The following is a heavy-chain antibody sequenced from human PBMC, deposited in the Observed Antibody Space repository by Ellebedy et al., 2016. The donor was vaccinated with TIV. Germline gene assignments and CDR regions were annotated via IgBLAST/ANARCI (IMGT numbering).Heavy chain of an antibody. CDR2: MAEYDGRT. V-gene: IGHV3-23*01. J-gene: IGHJ4*02. D-gene: IGHD7-27*01. CDR1: GFTFSNYV. CDR3: TKRAENWGFFDY. Sequence: PGGSLRLSCAASGFTFSNYVMAWVRKVPGKGLEWVSAMAEYDGRTFYADSGRGRFTISRDNSGNTLFLHMNSLRAEDTAIYYCTKRAENWGFFDYWGQGARVTVSS.